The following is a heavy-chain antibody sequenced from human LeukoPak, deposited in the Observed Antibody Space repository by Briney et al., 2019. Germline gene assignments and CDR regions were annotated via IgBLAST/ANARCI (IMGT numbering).Heavy chain of an antibody. V-gene: IGHV4-59*01. Sequence: SETLSLTCTVSGGSISSYYWSWIRQPPGKGLEWIGYIYYSGSPNYNPSLKSRVTISVDTSKNQFSLKLSSVTAADTAVYYCARVRAYSSSWYSRDYGMDVWGQGTTVTVSS. D-gene: IGHD6-13*01. CDR3: ARVRAYSSSWYSRDYGMDV. J-gene: IGHJ6*02. CDR1: GGSISSYY. CDR2: IYYSGSP.